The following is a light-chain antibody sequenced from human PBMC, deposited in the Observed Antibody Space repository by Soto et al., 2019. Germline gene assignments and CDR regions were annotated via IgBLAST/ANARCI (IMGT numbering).Light chain of an antibody. J-gene: IGKJ3*01. V-gene: IGKV3D-15*01. CDR3: QQYNDRPS. CDR2: GAS. CDR1: QTIIIN. Sequence: VMTQSPATLSVSPGERATLSCRASQTIIINVALFQQQPGQAPRLLIYGASTRPTGVPARFSGSGSGTDFTLTLSSLQSEDFAVYYCQQYNDRPSFGPGSKVDFK.